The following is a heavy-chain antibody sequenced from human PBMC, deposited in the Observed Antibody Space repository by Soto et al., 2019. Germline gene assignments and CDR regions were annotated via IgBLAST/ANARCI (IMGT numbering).Heavy chain of an antibody. CDR2: LQSETDGGTA. CDR3: ITFGYNNPERFDY. D-gene: IGHD4-4*01. V-gene: IGHV3-15*01. CDR1: GLTIDNAW. Sequence: GGSLRLSCATSGLTIDNAWASWVRQAPGKGLEWVGRLQSETDGGTAEYAAPVKGRFTISRDASQSTLYLHMNSLSTDDTAVYYYITFGYNNPERFDYWGQGNTVTVST. J-gene: IGHJ4*02.